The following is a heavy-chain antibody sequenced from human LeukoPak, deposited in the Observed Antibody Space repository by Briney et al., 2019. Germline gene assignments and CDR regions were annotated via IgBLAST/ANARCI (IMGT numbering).Heavy chain of an antibody. CDR2: IRYDGSNK. D-gene: IGHD3-22*01. CDR1: GFTFGSYG. V-gene: IGHV3-30*02. CDR3: AKDVLIISDSSGYGSTNTSEDY. Sequence: PGGSLRLSCAASGFTFGSYGMHWVRQAPGKGLEWVAFIRYDGSNKYYADSVKGRFTISRDNSKNTLYLQMNSLRAEDTAVYYCAKDVLIISDSSGYGSTNTSEDYWGQGTLVTVSS. J-gene: IGHJ4*02.